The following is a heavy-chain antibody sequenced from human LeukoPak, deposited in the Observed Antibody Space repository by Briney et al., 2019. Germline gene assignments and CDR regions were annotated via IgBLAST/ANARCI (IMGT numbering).Heavy chain of an antibody. V-gene: IGHV1-69*13. CDR1: GGAFNTFA. CDR2: IIPIFHKT. CDR3: AIPKRGYSHGHFDF. D-gene: IGHD5-12*01. Sequence: ASVKVSCKASGGAFNTFALNWVRQAPGQGLEWMGGIIPIFHKTGYSQKFQGRVTITADESTTTVYMELSSVTSEDTAIYYCAIPKRGYSHGHFDFWGQGTLATVSS. J-gene: IGHJ4*02.